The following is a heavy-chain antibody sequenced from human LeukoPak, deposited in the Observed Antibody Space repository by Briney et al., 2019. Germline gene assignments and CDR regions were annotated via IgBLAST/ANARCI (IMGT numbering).Heavy chain of an antibody. CDR2: ISSSGSTI. V-gene: IGHV3-48*03. D-gene: IGHD3-9*01. J-gene: IGHJ6*02. Sequence: GGSLRLSCAASGFTFSSYEVNWVRQAPGKGLEWVSYISSSGSTIYYADSVKGRFTISRDNAKNSLYLQMNSLRAEDTAVYYCARDYDILTGHLGDYYYYGMDVWGQGTTVTVSS. CDR3: ARDYDILTGHLGDYYYYGMDV. CDR1: GFTFSSYE.